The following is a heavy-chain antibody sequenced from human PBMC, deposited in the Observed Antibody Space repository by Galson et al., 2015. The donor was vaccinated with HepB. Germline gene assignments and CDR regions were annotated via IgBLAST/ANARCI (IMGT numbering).Heavy chain of an antibody. D-gene: IGHD3-22*01. CDR3: ARVGYYDSSGPFYYYYYGMDV. V-gene: IGHV1-46*01. Sequence: SVKVSCKASGYTFTSYYMHWVRQAPGQGLEWMGIINPSGGSTSYAQKFQGRVTMTRDTSTSTVYMELSSLRSEDTAVYYCARVGYYDSSGPFYYYYYGMDVWGQGTTVTVSS. CDR1: GYTFTSYY. CDR2: INPSGGST. J-gene: IGHJ6*02.